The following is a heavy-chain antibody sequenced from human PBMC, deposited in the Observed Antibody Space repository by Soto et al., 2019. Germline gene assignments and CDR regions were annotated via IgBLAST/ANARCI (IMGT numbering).Heavy chain of an antibody. V-gene: IGHV3-30*18. D-gene: IGHD3-22*01. CDR1: GFTFSSYG. CDR3: AKDFSDSSGYYNWFDP. J-gene: IGHJ5*02. CDR2: ISYDGSNK. Sequence: GGSLRLSCAASGFTFSSYGMHWVRQAPGKGLEWVAVISYDGSNKYYADSVKGRFTISRDNSKNTLYLQMNSLRAEDTAVYYCAKDFSDSSGYYNWFDPWGQGTLVTVSS.